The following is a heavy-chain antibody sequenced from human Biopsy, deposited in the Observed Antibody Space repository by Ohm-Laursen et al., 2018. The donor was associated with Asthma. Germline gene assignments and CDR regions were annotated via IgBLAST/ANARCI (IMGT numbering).Heavy chain of an antibody. J-gene: IGHJ4*02. D-gene: IGHD2-15*01. CDR1: GGSISNYY. Sequence: SETLSLTCTVSGGSISNYYWSWIRQPPGKGLEWIGHIYYSGSTNYQPSLKSRVTISVDTSKNQFSLKLRSVIAADTAVYYCAGFCSGGNCPDHWGQGTLVTVSS. V-gene: IGHV4-59*01. CDR2: IYYSGST. CDR3: AGFCSGGNCPDH.